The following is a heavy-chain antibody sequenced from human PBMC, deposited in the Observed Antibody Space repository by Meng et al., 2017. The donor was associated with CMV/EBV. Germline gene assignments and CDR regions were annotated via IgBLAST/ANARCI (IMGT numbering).Heavy chain of an antibody. V-gene: IGHV4-59*01. CDR1: GGSISSYY. J-gene: IGHJ6*02. D-gene: IGHD6-19*01. CDR2: IYYSGST. Sequence: ESLKISCTVSGGSISSYYWSWIRQPPGKGLEWIGYIYYSGSTNYNPSLKSRVTISVDTSKNQFSLKLSSVTAADTAVYYCARGSSETPYSSGSYYYYYGMDVWGQGTTVTVSS. CDR3: ARGSSETPYSSGSYYYYYGMDV.